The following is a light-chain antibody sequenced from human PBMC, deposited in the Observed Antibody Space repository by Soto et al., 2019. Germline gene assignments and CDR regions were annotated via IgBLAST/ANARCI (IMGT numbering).Light chain of an antibody. CDR2: KAS. CDR3: QQYNSYPLT. V-gene: IGKV1-5*03. Sequence: DIQMTQSPSTLSASVGDRVTITCRASQSISSWVAWYQQKPGKAPNLLIYKASSLESGVPSRFSGSGSGTEFTLTTSSLQPDDFATYYYQQYNSYPLTFGGGTKVEIK. CDR1: QSISSW. J-gene: IGKJ4*01.